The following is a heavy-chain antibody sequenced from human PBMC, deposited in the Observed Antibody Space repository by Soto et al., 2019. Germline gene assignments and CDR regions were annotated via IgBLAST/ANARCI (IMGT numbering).Heavy chain of an antibody. CDR1: GFTFSNYG. CDR2: LSFDGCDE. J-gene: IGHJ6*02. Sequence: QVQLVESGGGVVQPGRSLRLSCAASGFTFSNYGMHWVRQAPGKGLEWVALLSFDGCDEYCADAVKGRFTVSRDNSKNTLYLQMNSLRDEDTAVYYCAKGGLAEFGLVGGMDVWGLGTTVTVSS. V-gene: IGHV3-30*18. D-gene: IGHD3-3*01. CDR3: AKGGLAEFGLVGGMDV.